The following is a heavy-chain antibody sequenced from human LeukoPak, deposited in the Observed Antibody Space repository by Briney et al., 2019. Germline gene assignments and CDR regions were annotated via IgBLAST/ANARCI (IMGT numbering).Heavy chain of an antibody. Sequence: GGSLRLSCAASGFTFSSYATSWVRQAPGKGLEWVSAISGSGGSTYYADSVKGRFTISRDNSKNTLYLQMNSLRAEDTAVYYCATLPYSSSWYPKMRFDPWGQGTLVTVSS. V-gene: IGHV3-23*01. CDR2: ISGSGGST. J-gene: IGHJ5*02. CDR1: GFTFSSYA. D-gene: IGHD6-13*01. CDR3: ATLPYSSSWYPKMRFDP.